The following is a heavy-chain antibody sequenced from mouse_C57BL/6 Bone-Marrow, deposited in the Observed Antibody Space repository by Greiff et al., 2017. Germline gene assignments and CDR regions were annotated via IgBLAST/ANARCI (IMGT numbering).Heavy chain of an antibody. V-gene: IGHV3-1*01. Sequence: DVKLVESGPGMVKPSQSLSLTCTVTGYSITSGFDWPWLRPFPGNKLEWMAYLSYSGTTNYPPSLKSRISITHDTSKNHFFLKLNAVTAEDTATYYCARGEIYDYDRYLDVGGTGTPVTVSS. CDR1: GYSITSGFD. D-gene: IGHD2-4*01. CDR3: ARGEIYDYDRYLDV. J-gene: IGHJ1*03. CDR2: LSYSGTT.